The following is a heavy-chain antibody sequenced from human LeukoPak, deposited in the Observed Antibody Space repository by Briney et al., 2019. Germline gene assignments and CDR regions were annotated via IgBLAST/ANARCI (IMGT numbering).Heavy chain of an antibody. CDR2: INPNSGGT. Sequence: ASVKVSCKASGYTFTDYHIHWVRQAPGQGLEWMGWINPNSGGTNYAEKFHGRLTTTRDTSISTAFMELSDLRSDDTAVYYCTRFRHVAVAGTPHFDYWGQGALVTVSS. CDR1: GYTFTDYH. CDR3: TRFRHVAVAGTPHFDY. V-gene: IGHV1-2*02. J-gene: IGHJ4*02. D-gene: IGHD6-19*01.